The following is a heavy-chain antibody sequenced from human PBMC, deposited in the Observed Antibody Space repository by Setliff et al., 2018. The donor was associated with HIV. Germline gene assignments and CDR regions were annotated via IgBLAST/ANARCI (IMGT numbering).Heavy chain of an antibody. Sequence: LSLTCGVFRGPFSGYFWRWMRQSPGRGLEWIGEINFSGTTKYNPSLKSRVTISIDTSKEGFSLNLTSVTAADTATYYSVGGGGEHYSLFSGYYAPWGDFWGQGTLVTVSS. CDR3: VGGGGEHYSLFSGYYAPWGDF. D-gene: IGHD3-3*01. V-gene: IGHV4-34*01. CDR1: RGPFSGYF. CDR2: INFSGTT. J-gene: IGHJ4*02.